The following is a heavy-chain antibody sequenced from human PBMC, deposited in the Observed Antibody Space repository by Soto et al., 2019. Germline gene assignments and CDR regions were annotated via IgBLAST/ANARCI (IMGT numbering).Heavy chain of an antibody. CDR2: ISYDGSNK. CDR3: AKESRYSYALYYFDY. Sequence: LSCAASGFTFSSYGMHWVRQAPGKGLEWVAVISYDGSNKYYADSVKGRFTISRDNSKNTLYLQMNSLRAEDTAVYYCAKESRYSYALYYFDYWGQGTLVTVSS. CDR1: GFTFSSYG. V-gene: IGHV3-30*18. D-gene: IGHD5-18*01. J-gene: IGHJ4*02.